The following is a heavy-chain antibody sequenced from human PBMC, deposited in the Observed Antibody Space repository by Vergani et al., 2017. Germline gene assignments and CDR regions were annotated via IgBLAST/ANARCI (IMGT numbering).Heavy chain of an antibody. CDR3: ARAGEGEGDYFDN. J-gene: IGHJ4*02. D-gene: IGHD1-14*01. CDR1: GFIFSTYD. CDR2: ISSSGSYI. V-gene: IGHV3-21*01. Sequence: EVQLVESGGGLVKPGGSLRLSCAASGFIFSTYDMNWVRQAPGKGLECVASISSSGSYIYYADSVKGRFTISRDNAKNSLYLQMNTLRAEDTAIYYCARAGEGEGDYFDNWGQGTLVTVSS.